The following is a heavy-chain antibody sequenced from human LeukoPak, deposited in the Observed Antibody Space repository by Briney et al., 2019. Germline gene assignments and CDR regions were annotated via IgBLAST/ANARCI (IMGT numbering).Heavy chain of an antibody. V-gene: IGHV4-39*07. D-gene: IGHD6-19*01. CDR3: ARFKAEDSGWYPSYYYGMDV. Sequence: SETLSLTCTVSGGSISSDNYYWGWIRQPPGKGLEWIGSINYSGTTYYNPSLKSRVTISVDTSKNQFSLKLSSVTAADTAVYYCARFKAEDSGWYPSYYYGMDVWGQGTTVTVSS. CDR1: GGSISSDNYY. CDR2: INYSGTT. J-gene: IGHJ6*02.